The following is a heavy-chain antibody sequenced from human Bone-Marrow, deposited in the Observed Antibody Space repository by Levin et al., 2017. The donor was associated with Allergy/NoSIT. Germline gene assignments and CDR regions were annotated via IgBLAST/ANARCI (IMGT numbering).Heavy chain of an antibody. V-gene: IGHV3-30*18. CDR2: TSYDGSNK. CDR3: AKPSSTYCSGGSCYSSAFDI. CDR1: GFTFSSHG. D-gene: IGHD2-15*01. J-gene: IGHJ3*02. Sequence: GGSLRLSCAASGFTFSSHGMHWVRQAPGKGLEWVAITSYDGSNKYYADSVKGRFTISRDNSKNTVYLQMNSLRAEGTAVYYCAKPSSTYCSGGSCYSSAFDIWGQGTMVTVSS.